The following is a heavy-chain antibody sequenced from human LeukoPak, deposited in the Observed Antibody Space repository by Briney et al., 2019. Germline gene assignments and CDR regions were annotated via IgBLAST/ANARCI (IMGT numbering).Heavy chain of an antibody. CDR3: ARERGTMVRGVIPDY. J-gene: IGHJ4*02. CDR1: GFTFSSYS. D-gene: IGHD3-10*01. CDR2: ISSSSSYI. Sequence: GGSLRLSCAASGFTFSSYSMNWVRQAPGKGLEWVSSISSSSSYIYYADTVKGRFTISRDNAKNSLYLQMNSLRAEDTAVYYCARERGTMVRGVIPDYWGRGTLVTVSS. V-gene: IGHV3-21*01.